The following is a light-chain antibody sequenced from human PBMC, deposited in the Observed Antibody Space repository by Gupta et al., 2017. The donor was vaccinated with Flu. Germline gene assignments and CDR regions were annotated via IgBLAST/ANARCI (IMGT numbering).Light chain of an antibody. CDR1: QSVSSAF. CDR2: GAS. V-gene: IGKV3-20*01. Sequence: ESVLTQSPRTLSLSPGERATLTCRACQSVSSAFLAWYQQKFGQAPRLLIYGASNRANGVPERFSGSGSGTDFTLTISRLEPEDSAVYYCQHSGSSRTFGQGTKVETK. CDR3: QHSGSSRT. J-gene: IGKJ1*01.